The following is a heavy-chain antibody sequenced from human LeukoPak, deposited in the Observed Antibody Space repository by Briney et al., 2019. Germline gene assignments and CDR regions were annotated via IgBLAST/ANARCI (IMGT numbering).Heavy chain of an antibody. CDR1: GGTFNSYA. D-gene: IGHD3-10*01. CDR2: IIPIFGTA. CDR3: ARGERFAYFQH. V-gene: IGHV1-69*06. J-gene: IGHJ1*01. Sequence: SVKVFCKASGGTFNSYAISWVRQAPGQGLEWMGGIIPIFGTANYAQKFQGRVTITADKSTSTAYMELSSLRSGDTAVYYCARGERFAYFQHWGQGTLVTVSS.